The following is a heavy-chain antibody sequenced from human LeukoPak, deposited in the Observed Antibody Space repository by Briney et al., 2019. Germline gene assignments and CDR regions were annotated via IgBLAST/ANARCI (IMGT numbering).Heavy chain of an antibody. V-gene: IGHV1-46*01. Sequence: ASVTASCTSSGYTFTSYYIHWVRLAPGQGLEWMGIINPSGGGTSYAQKFRGRFTMTRDTSTSTGYMELSSLRSEDTAVYYCARDKDSSSSGTWFDPWGQGTLVTVSS. CDR1: GYTFTSYY. D-gene: IGHD6-6*01. CDR3: ARDKDSSSSGTWFDP. J-gene: IGHJ5*02. CDR2: INPSGGGT.